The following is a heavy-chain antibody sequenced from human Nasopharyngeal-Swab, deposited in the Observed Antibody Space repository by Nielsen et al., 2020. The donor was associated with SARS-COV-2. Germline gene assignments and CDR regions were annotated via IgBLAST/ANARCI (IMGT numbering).Heavy chain of an antibody. CDR1: GGSFSGYY. D-gene: IGHD6-13*01. Sequence: SETQSLTCAVYGGSFSGYYWSWIRQPPGKGLEWIGEINHSGSTNYNPSLKSRVTISVDTSKNQFSLKLSSVTAADTAVYYCARGGSSSWYYYYYGMDVWGQGTTVTVSS. J-gene: IGHJ6*02. CDR3: ARGGSSSWYYYYYGMDV. V-gene: IGHV4-34*01. CDR2: INHSGST.